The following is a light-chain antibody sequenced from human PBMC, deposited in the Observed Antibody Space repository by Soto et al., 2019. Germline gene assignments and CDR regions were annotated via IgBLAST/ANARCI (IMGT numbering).Light chain of an antibody. J-gene: IGKJ5*01. CDR2: LAS. CDR1: QSLLQSNGNNH. CDR3: LQAAQSPLT. Sequence: DIVLTQSPLSLPVTPGEPASISCRSSQSLLQSNGNNHVDWYLQRPGQSPQLLLYLASSRAFGVPDRFSGSGSGTEFSLEISRVEAEDVGVYYCLQAAQSPLTGGQGTRLEIK. V-gene: IGKV2-28*01.